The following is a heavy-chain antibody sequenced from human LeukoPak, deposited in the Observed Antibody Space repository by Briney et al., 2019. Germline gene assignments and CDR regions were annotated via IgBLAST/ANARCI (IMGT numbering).Heavy chain of an antibody. Sequence: GGSLRLSCAASGFTFSSYSMKWVRHAPGKGLEWVSYISSSSNTIYYADSVKGRFTISRDNAKNSLYLQMNGLRDEDTAVYYCARDRWTVTTPDYFDYWGQGTLVTVSS. CDR3: ARDRWTVTTPDYFDY. V-gene: IGHV3-48*02. CDR1: GFTFSSYS. CDR2: ISSSSNTI. D-gene: IGHD4-17*01. J-gene: IGHJ4*02.